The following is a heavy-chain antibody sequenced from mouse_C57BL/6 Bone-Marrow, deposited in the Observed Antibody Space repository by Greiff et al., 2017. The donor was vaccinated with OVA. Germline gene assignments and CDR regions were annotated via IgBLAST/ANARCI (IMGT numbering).Heavy chain of an antibody. CDR1: GYTFTSYW. D-gene: IGHD1-1*01. CDR3: ARAPFITTARGFAY. J-gene: IGHJ3*01. CDR2: IDPSDSYT. Sequence: QVQLQQPGAELVRPGTSVKLSCKASGYTFTSYWMPWVKQRPGQGLEWIGVIDPSDSYTNYNQKIKGKATLTVDNSSSTAYMQLSSLTSEDSAVYYCARAPFITTARGFAYWGQGTLVTVSA. V-gene: IGHV1-59*01.